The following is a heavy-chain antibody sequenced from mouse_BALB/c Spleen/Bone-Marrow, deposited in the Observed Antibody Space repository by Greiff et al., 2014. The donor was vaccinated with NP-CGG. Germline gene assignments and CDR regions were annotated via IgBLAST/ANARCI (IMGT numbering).Heavy chain of an antibody. CDR3: TRGYYGSSYDY. J-gene: IGHJ2*01. CDR1: GYTFTSYW. CDR2: IYPSDSYT. D-gene: IGHD1-1*01. Sequence: QVHVKQSGAELVRPGASVKLSCKASGYTFTSYWINWVKQRPGQGLEWIGNIYPSDSYTNYNQKFKDKATLTVDKSSSTAYMQLSSPTSEDSAVYYCTRGYYGSSYDYWGQGTTLTVSS. V-gene: IGHV1-69*02.